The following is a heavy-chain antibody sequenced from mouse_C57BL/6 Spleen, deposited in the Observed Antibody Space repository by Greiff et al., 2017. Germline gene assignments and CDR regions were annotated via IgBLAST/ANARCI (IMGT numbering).Heavy chain of an antibody. CDR3: ARGIYYYGSSLAY. D-gene: IGHD1-1*01. V-gene: IGHV1-18*01. J-gene: IGHJ3*01. CDR1: GYTFTDYN. CDR2: INPNNGGT. Sequence: VQLQQSGPELVKPGASVKIPCKASGYTFTDYNMDWVKQSHGKSLEWIGDINPNNGGTIYNQKFKGKATLTVDKSSSTAYMELRSLTSEDTAVYYCARGIYYYGSSLAYWGQGTLVTVSA.